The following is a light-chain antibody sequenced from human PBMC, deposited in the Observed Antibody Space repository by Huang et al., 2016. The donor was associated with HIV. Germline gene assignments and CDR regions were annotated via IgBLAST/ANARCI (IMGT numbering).Light chain of an antibody. J-gene: IGKJ3*01. CDR2: DAS. V-gene: IGKV3-11*01. CDR1: QSVSSY. CDR3: QQRSNWPVT. Sequence: EIVLTQPPATLSLSPGERATLSCRASQSVSSYLAWYQQKPGQAPRLLMYDASNGASGVPARFSGSGSGTDFTLTISSLQPEDFAVYYCQQRSNWPVTFGPGTKVDIK.